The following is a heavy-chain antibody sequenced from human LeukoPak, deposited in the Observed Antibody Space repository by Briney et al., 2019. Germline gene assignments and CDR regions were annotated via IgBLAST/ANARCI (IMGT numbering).Heavy chain of an antibody. CDR3: ARHLGSRRLSAAFDI. CDR1: LYTFTGYY. J-gene: IGHJ3*02. D-gene: IGHD3-16*02. Sequence: ATVKLSCNVSLYTFTGYYKHWVRHPPPQGHELMGCINLNSGGTNYAQKFQGRVTMTRETSISTAYMELSRLRSDDTAVYYCARHLGSRRLSAAFDIWGQGTMVTVSS. CDR2: INLNSGGT. V-gene: IGHV1-2*02.